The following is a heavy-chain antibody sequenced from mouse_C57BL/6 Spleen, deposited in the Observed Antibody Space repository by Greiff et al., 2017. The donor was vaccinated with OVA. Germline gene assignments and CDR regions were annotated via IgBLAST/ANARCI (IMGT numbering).Heavy chain of an antibody. V-gene: IGHV2-2*01. J-gene: IGHJ3*01. CDR3: AREWGAY. CDR1: GFSLTSYG. CDR2: IWSGG. Sequence: QVQLKESGPGLVQPSQSLSITCTVSGFSLTSYGVHWVRQSPGKGLEWLGVIWSGGSISKDNSKSQVFFKMNSLQADDTAIYYCAREWGAYWGQGTLVTVSA.